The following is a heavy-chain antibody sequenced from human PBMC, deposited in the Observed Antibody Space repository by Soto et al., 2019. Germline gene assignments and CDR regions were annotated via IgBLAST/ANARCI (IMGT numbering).Heavy chain of an antibody. D-gene: IGHD4-17*01. J-gene: IGHJ6*02. V-gene: IGHV4-4*07. CDR1: GGGISSYD. Sequence: KPSETLSLTCTVSGGGISSYDWSWIRQPAGKGLEWIGRIYTSGSTNYNPSLKSRVTVSVDTSKNQFSLKLISVTAADTAVYYCAVTTVTTMFRGGGMDVWGQGTTVTV. CDR3: AVTTVTTMFRGGGMDV. CDR2: IYTSGST.